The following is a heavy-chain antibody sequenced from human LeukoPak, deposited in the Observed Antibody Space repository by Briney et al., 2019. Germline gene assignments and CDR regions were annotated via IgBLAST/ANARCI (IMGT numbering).Heavy chain of an antibody. D-gene: IGHD6-13*01. CDR2: ISGSGGST. Sequence: GGSLRLSCAASGFTFSSYAMSWVRQAPGKGLEWVSAISGSGGSTYYADSVKGRFTISRDNAKNSLYLHMNSLRAEDTAVYYCARDKEGDSSWYPFDYWGQGTLVTVSS. CDR3: ARDKEGDSSWYPFDY. V-gene: IGHV3-23*01. J-gene: IGHJ4*02. CDR1: GFTFSSYA.